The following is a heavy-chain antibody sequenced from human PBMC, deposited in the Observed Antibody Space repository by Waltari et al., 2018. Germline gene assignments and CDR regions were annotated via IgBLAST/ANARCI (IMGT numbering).Heavy chain of an antibody. Sequence: QLQLQESGPGLVKPSETLSLTCTVSGGSISSSSYYWGWISQPPGKGLEWIGSIYYSGSTYYNPSLKSRVTISVDTSKNQFSLKLSSVTAADTAVYYCARMSGSYYAFDIWGQGTMVTVSS. D-gene: IGHD1-26*01. J-gene: IGHJ3*02. V-gene: IGHV4-39*07. CDR1: GGSISSSSYY. CDR2: IYYSGST. CDR3: ARMSGSYYAFDI.